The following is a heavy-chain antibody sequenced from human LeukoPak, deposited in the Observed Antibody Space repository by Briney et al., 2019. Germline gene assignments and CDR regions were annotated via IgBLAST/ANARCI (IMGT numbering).Heavy chain of an antibody. Sequence: SETLSLTCAVYGGSFSGYYWSWIRQPPGKGLEWIGEINHTGSTNYNPSLKSRVTISVDTSKSQFSLKLTSVTAADTAVYYCAKTTVTTFAFDYWGQGTLVTVSS. CDR2: INHTGST. CDR1: GGSFSGYY. D-gene: IGHD4-17*01. V-gene: IGHV4-34*01. J-gene: IGHJ4*02. CDR3: AKTTVTTFAFDY.